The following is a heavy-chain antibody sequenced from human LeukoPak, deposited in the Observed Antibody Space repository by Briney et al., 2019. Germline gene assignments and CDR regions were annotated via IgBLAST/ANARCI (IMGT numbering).Heavy chain of an antibody. V-gene: IGHV4-4*07. D-gene: IGHD3-9*01. CDR2: IYTSGST. J-gene: IGHJ6*03. CDR1: GGSISSYY. Sequence: SETLSLTCTVSGGSISSYYWSWIRQPAGKGLEWIGRIYTSGSTNYNPSLKSRVTMSVDTSKNQFSLKLSSVTAADTAVYYCARELTAYCYYYMDVWGKGTTVTISS. CDR3: ARELTAYCYYYMDV.